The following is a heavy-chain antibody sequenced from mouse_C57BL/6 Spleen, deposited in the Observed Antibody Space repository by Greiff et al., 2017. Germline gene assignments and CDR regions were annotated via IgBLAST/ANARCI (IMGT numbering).Heavy chain of an antibody. CDR1: GFTFSDYG. CDR2: ISSGSSTI. V-gene: IGHV5-17*01. D-gene: IGHD1-1*01. Sequence: EVKVVESGGGLVKPGGSLKLSCAASGFTFSDYGMHWVRQAPEKGLEWVAYISSGSSTIYYADTVKGRFTISRDNAKNTLFLQMTSLRSEDTAMYYCARSFITTVVDYAMDYWGQGTSVTVSS. CDR3: ARSFITTVVDYAMDY. J-gene: IGHJ4*01.